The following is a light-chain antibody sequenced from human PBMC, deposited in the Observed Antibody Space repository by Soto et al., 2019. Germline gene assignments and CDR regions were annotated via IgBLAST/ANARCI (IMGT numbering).Light chain of an antibody. Sequence: QSALTQPASVSGSPGQSITISCTGTSTYVGVYYYLSWFQQHPGKAPKLMIYDVTKRPSGVSNRFSGSMSGNTASLTISGLQAEDEADYYCCSYAGSYTFGVVFGGGTKLTVL. CDR3: CSYAGSYTFGVV. CDR1: STYVGVYYY. V-gene: IGLV2-14*03. CDR2: DVT. J-gene: IGLJ2*01.